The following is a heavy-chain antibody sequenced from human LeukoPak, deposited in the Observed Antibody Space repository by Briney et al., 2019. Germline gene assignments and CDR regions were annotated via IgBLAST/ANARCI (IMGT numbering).Heavy chain of an antibody. J-gene: IGHJ4*02. CDR2: ISYDGSNK. V-gene: IGHV3-30*03. D-gene: IGHD5-24*01. CDR3: ATLNRRRDGLDRDY. CDR1: GFTFSSYG. Sequence: GGSLRLSCAASGFTFSSYGMHWVRQAPGKGLEWVAVISYDGSNKYYADSVKGRFTISRDNSKNTLYLQMNSLRAEDTAVYYCATLNRRRDGLDRDYWGQGTLVTVSS.